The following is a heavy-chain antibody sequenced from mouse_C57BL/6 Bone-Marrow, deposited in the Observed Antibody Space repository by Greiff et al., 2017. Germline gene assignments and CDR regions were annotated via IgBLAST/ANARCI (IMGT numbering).Heavy chain of an antibody. D-gene: IGHD2-4*01. CDR3: ARGYDYDYAMDY. J-gene: IGHJ4*01. V-gene: IGHV1-39*01. Sequence: EVKLMESGPELVKPGASVKISCKASGYSFTDYNMNWVKQSNGKSLEWIGVINPNYGTTSYNRKFKGKATLTVDQSSSTACMQLNSLTSEDSAVYYCARGYDYDYAMDYWGQGTSVTVSS. CDR1: GYSFTDYN. CDR2: INPNYGTT.